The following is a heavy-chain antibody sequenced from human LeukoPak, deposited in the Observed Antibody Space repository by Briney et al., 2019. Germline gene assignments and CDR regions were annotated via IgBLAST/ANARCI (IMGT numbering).Heavy chain of an antibody. CDR2: ISGSGGST. CDR1: GFTFSSYA. D-gene: IGHD3-9*01. CDR3: ARPGLRYFDWLFQNWFDP. J-gene: IGHJ5*02. Sequence: GGSLRVSCAASGFTFSSYAMSWVRQAPGKGLEWVSAISGSGGSTYYADSVKGRFTISRDNSKNTLYLQMNSLRAEDTAVYYCARPGLRYFDWLFQNWFDPWGQGTLVTVSS. V-gene: IGHV3-23*01.